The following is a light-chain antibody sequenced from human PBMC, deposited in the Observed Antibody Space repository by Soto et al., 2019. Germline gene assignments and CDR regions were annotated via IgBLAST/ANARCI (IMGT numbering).Light chain of an antibody. CDR1: QTITFNF. J-gene: IGKJ4*01. CDR2: DAS. CDR3: QHYGDSNPT. Sequence: IVLTQSPVTLSLSPGEVATLSCGASQTITFNFLAWYQQKPGLAPRLLVYDASIRSDGIPDRFSGSVSWTDVTLTISRLEPEDVAMYYCQHYGDSNPTFGGGTRVEI. V-gene: IGKV3D-20*01.